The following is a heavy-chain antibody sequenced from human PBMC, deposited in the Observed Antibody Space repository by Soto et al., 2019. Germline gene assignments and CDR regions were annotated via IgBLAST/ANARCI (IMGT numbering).Heavy chain of an antibody. D-gene: IGHD3-3*01. V-gene: IGHV4-34*01. Sequence: SETLSLTCAVYGGSFSGYYWSWIRQHPGKGLEWIGEINHSGSTNYNPSLKSRVTISVDTSKNQFSLKLSSVTAADTAVYYCARGRDFWSGYSIYYYGMDVWGQGTTVTVSS. CDR1: GGSFSGYY. CDR2: INHSGST. J-gene: IGHJ6*02. CDR3: ARGRDFWSGYSIYYYGMDV.